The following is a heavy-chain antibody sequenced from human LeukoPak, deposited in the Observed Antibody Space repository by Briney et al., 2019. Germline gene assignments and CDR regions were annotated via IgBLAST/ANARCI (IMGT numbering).Heavy chain of an antibody. D-gene: IGHD1-26*01. J-gene: IGHJ4*02. Sequence: GGSLRLSCAASGFTFSTYGMHWVRQAPGKGLEWVAFIQYDGSDKYYADSVKGRFTISRDNSKNTRYLQMNSLRPEDTAVYYCAKNRSGSYIDYWGQGTLVTVSS. V-gene: IGHV3-30*02. CDR2: IQYDGSDK. CDR3: AKNRSGSYIDY. CDR1: GFTFSTYG.